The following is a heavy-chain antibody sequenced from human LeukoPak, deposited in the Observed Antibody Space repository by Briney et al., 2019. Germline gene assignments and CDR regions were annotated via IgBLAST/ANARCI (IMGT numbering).Heavy chain of an antibody. CDR3: ARWGQLWSTYFDY. Sequence: GGSLRLSCAASGFTFSAYAMHWVRQAPGKGLEWVAVMSYDGNNKYYADSVKGRFTISRDNSKNTLYLQMNDLRAEDTAVYYCARWGQLWSTYFDYWGQGSLVTVSS. D-gene: IGHD5-18*01. V-gene: IGHV3-30*01. CDR2: MSYDGNNK. J-gene: IGHJ4*02. CDR1: GFTFSAYA.